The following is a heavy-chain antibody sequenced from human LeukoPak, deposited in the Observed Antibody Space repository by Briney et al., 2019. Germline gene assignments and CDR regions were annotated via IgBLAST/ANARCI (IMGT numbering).Heavy chain of an antibody. CDR3: ARDRRYDFWSGYDAFDI. D-gene: IGHD3-3*01. CDR2: IYYSGST. V-gene: IGHV4-59*01. J-gene: IGHJ3*02. Sequence: SETLSLTCTVSGGSIRSYYWSWIRQPPGKGLGWIGYIYYSGSTNYNPSLKSRVTISVDTSKNQFSLKLSSVTAADTAVYYCARDRRYDFWSGYDAFDIWGQGTMVTVSS. CDR1: GGSIRSYY.